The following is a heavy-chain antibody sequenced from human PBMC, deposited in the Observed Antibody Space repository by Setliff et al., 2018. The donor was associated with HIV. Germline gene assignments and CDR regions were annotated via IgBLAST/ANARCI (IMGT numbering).Heavy chain of an antibody. CDR3: ARFSSSWPYYFDY. V-gene: IGHV1-18*01. CDR2: ITADNGNT. Sequence: GASVKVSCKASGYTFTNYGITWVRQAPGQGLEWMGWITADNGNTNYAQRFKGRVTMTSDTSTSTAYMELRSLRSDDTAVYYCARFSSSWPYYFDYWGQGMLVTSPQ. D-gene: IGHD6-13*01. J-gene: IGHJ4*02. CDR1: GYTFTNYG.